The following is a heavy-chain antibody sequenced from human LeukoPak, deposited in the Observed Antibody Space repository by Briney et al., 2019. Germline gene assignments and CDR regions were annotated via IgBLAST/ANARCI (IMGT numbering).Heavy chain of an antibody. J-gene: IGHJ6*02. Sequence: GGSLRLSCAASGFTFSSYSMNWVRQAPGKGLEWVSSISSSSSYIYYADSVKGRFTISRDNAKNSLYLQMNSLRAEDTAVYYCARVHLWFGEFLGYYYYGMDVWGQGTTVTVSS. V-gene: IGHV3-21*01. CDR1: GFTFSSYS. CDR2: ISSSSSYI. D-gene: IGHD3-10*01. CDR3: ARVHLWFGEFLGYYYYGMDV.